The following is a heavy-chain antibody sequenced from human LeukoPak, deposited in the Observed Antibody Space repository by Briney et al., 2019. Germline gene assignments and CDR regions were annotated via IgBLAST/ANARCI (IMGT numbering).Heavy chain of an antibody. V-gene: IGHV3-48*01. Sequence: QTGGSLRLSCTASGFPFIEYSMNWVRQAPGKGLEWISYIGIDSGNTKYADSVRGRFTISADKAKNSLYLQMNSLRADDTAVYFCARDKYETSGCFDYWGQGALVTVSS. CDR2: IGIDSGNT. D-gene: IGHD3-22*01. CDR1: GFPFIEYS. J-gene: IGHJ4*02. CDR3: ARDKYETSGCFDY.